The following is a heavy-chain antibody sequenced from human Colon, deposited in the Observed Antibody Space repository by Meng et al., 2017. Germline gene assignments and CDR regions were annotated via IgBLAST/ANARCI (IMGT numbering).Heavy chain of an antibody. CDR2: INAGNGNT. Sequence: QVKLWRSGAEVRXPGASVKFXCXASGSTLSSYAIHWVRQAPGQRLEWMGWINAGNGNTKYSQKFQGRVTITRDTSASTAYMELSSLTSEDTAVYYCTSPIYWGQGTLVTVSS. CDR3: TSPIY. CDR1: GSTLSSYA. V-gene: IGHV1-3*01. J-gene: IGHJ4*02. D-gene: IGHD3-9*01.